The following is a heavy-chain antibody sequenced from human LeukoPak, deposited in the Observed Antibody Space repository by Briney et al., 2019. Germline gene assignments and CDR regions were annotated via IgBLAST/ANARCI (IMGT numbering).Heavy chain of an antibody. CDR3: AGGPPTVVISY. J-gene: IGHJ4*02. D-gene: IGHD4-23*01. V-gene: IGHV1-69*13. CDR1: GYTFTSYG. Sequence: GASVKVSCKASGYTFTSYGISWVRQAPGQGLEWMGGIIPISGTANYAQKFQGRVTITADESTSTAYMELSSLRSEDTAVYYCAGGPPTVVISYWGQGTLVTVSS. CDR2: IIPISGTA.